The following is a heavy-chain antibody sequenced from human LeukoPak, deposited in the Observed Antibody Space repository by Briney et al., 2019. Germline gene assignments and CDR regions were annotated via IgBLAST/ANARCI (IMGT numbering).Heavy chain of an antibody. Sequence: ASVKVSCKTSGFTFTNYYIHWVRQAPGQGLEWMGMINPSGDSTTYAQQFQGRVTMTRDTSTSTAYMEMSGLRSEDTAVYFCARDRSFACTSDWGQGTLVTVSS. J-gene: IGHJ4*02. V-gene: IGHV1-46*03. CDR2: INPSGDST. CDR1: GFTFTNYY. D-gene: IGHD3-16*01. CDR3: ARDRSFACTSD.